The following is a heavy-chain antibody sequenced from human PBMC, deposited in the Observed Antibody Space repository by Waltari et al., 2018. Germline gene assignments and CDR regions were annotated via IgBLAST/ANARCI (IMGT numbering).Heavy chain of an antibody. CDR3: ATHLAVAGTVDY. V-gene: IGHV4-38-2*01. J-gene: IGHJ4*02. CDR2: IYHSGST. Sequence: QVQLQESGPGLVKPSETLSLTCAVSGYSISSGYYWGWIRQPPGKGLEWIGSIYHSGSTYYNPSLKSRVTISVDTSKNQFSLKLSSVTAADTAVYYCATHLAVAGTVDYWGQGTLVTVSS. CDR1: GYSISSGYY. D-gene: IGHD6-19*01.